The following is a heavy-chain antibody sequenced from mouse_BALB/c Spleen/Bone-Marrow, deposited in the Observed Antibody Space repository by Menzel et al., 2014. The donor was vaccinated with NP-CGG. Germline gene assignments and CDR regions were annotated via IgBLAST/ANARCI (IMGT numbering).Heavy chain of an antibody. J-gene: IGHJ2*01. CDR1: GFTFSSYG. V-gene: IGHV5-6-3*01. Sequence: EVKLVESGGGLVQPGGSLKLSCAASGFTFSSYGMSWVRQTPDKRLELVATINSNGGSTYYPDSVKGRFTISRDNAKNTLYLQMSSLRSEDTAMYYCARERYYGNGRIFEYWGQGTTLSLSS. CDR2: INSNGGST. D-gene: IGHD1-1*01. CDR3: ARERYYGNGRIFEY.